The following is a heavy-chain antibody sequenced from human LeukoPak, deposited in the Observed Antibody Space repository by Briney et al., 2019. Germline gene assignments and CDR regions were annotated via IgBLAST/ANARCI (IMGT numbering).Heavy chain of an antibody. CDR1: GYTLTELS. D-gene: IGHD3-10*01. V-gene: IGHV1-24*01. Sequence: GASVKVSCKVSGYTLTELSMHWVRQAPGKGLEWMGGFDPEDGETIYAQKFQGRVTMTEDTSTDTAYMELSSLGSEDTAVYYCATGSTMVRGVTSETVFDYWGQGTLVTVSS. CDR3: ATGSTMVRGVTSETVFDY. CDR2: FDPEDGET. J-gene: IGHJ4*02.